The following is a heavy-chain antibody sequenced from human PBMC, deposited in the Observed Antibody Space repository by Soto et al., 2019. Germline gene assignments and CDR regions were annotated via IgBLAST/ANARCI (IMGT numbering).Heavy chain of an antibody. V-gene: IGHV3-21*04. J-gene: IGHJ4*02. CDR3: ARDLGYYDSSGYFDY. CDR1: GFTFSSYS. D-gene: IGHD3-22*01. CDR2: ISSSSSYI. Sequence: GGSLRLSCAASGFTFSSYSMNWVRQAPGKGLEWVSSISSSSSYIYYADSVKGRFTISRDNGKNSLYLQMNSLRAEDTAVYYCARDLGYYDSSGYFDYWGQGTLVTVSS.